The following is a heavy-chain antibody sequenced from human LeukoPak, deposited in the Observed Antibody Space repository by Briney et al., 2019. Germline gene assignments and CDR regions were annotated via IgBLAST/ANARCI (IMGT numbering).Heavy chain of an antibody. Sequence: PSETLSLTCAVSGYSISSGYYWGWIRQPPGKGLEWIGSIYHSGSTYYNPSLKSRVAISVDTSKNQLSLKLSSVTAADTAVYYCARVYSTGWYFRYFDYWGQGTLVTVSS. CDR3: ARVYSTGWYFRYFDY. V-gene: IGHV4-38-2*01. CDR2: IYHSGST. J-gene: IGHJ4*02. CDR1: GYSISSGYY. D-gene: IGHD6-19*01.